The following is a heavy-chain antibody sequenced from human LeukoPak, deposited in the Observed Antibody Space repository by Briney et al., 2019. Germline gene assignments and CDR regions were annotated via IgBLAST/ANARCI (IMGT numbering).Heavy chain of an antibody. V-gene: IGHV1-69*04. D-gene: IGHD2-21*02. CDR2: IIPILGIA. CDR1: GGTFSSYA. CDR3: ARSGSDPPYYFDY. J-gene: IGHJ4*02. Sequence: SVKVSCKAFGGTFSSYAISWVRQAPGQGLEWMGRIIPILGIANYAQKFQGRVTITADKSTSTAYMELSSLRSEDTAVYYCARSGSDPPYYFDYWGQGTLVTVSS.